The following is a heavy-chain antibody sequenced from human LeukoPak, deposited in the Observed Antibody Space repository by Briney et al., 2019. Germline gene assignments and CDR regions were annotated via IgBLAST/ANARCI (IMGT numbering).Heavy chain of an antibody. V-gene: IGHV3-9*01. CDR3: AKSRGIAVAADYYYYGMDV. D-gene: IGHD6-19*01. Sequence: GGSLRLSCAASGFTFSSYWMHWVRQAPGKGLEWVSGISWNSGSIGYADSVKGRFTISRDNAKNSLYLQMNSLRAEDTALYYCAKSRGIAVAADYYYYGMDVWGQGTTVTVSS. CDR2: ISWNSGSI. CDR1: GFTFSSYW. J-gene: IGHJ6*02.